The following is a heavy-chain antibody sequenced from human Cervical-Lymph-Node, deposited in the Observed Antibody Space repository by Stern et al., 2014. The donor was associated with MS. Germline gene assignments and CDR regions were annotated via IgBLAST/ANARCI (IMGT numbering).Heavy chain of an antibody. CDR2: IWYDGSNK. V-gene: IGHV3-33*01. CDR3: ASSPSYYYGMDV. J-gene: IGHJ6*02. CDR1: GFTFSSYG. Sequence: VQLVESGGGVVQPGRSLRLSCAASGFTFSSYGMHWVRQAPGKGLEWAAVIWYDGSNKDYADSVKGRFTISRDNSKNTLYLQMNSLRAEDTAVYYCASSPSYYYGMDVWGQGTTVTVSS.